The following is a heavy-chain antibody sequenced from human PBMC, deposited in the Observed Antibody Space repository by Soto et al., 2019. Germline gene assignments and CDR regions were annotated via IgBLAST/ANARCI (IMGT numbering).Heavy chain of an antibody. CDR2: IYYSGST. J-gene: IGHJ6*02. V-gene: IGHV4-59*01. CDR1: GGSISSYY. Sequence: TVSGGSISSYYWSWIRQPPGKGLEWIGYIYYSGSTNYNPSLKSRVTISVDTSKNQFSLKLSSVTAADTAVYYCARDSGRYYYYGMDVWGQGTTVTVSS. D-gene: IGHD3-10*01. CDR3: ARDSGRYYYYGMDV.